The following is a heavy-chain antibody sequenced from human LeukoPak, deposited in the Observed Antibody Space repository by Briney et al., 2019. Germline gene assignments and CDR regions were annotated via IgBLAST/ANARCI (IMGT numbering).Heavy chain of an antibody. Sequence: PGGSLRLSCAASGFTFSSYGMHWVRQAPGKGLEWVAVISYDGSNKYYADSVKGRFTISRDNSKNTLYLQMNSLRAEDTAVYYCAKDPANYGSGSYYQDYWGQGTLVTVSS. J-gene: IGHJ4*02. D-gene: IGHD3-10*01. CDR2: ISYDGSNK. V-gene: IGHV3-30*18. CDR1: GFTFSSYG. CDR3: AKDPANYGSGSYYQDY.